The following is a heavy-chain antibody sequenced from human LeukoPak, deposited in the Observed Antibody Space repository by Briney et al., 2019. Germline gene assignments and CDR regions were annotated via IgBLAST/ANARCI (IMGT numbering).Heavy chain of an antibody. D-gene: IGHD6-6*01. CDR1: GGFFGSYY. J-gene: IGHJ5*02. Sequence: SETLSLTCTVSGGFFGSYYWSWIRQPPGKGLEWIGYVYYTGSTNYNSSLKSRVTISIDTSKNQFSLKLNSVTAADTAVYYCARALYSRSSGVWFDPWGQGTLVTVSS. CDR3: ARALYSRSSGVWFDP. CDR2: VYYTGST. V-gene: IGHV4-59*01.